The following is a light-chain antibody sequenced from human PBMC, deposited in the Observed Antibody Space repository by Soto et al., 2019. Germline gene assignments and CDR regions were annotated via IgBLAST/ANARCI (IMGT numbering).Light chain of an antibody. CDR1: QTVSNY. Sequence: DIEWTQSPATLSLSAGERATLSCRASQTVSNYLAWYQQKPCQSPRLLIYDIYNRATGIPARFSGSWSGTDFTLTNSRVEPEDSAVYYCHQRRSWLRSTFGQGNRLESK. CDR2: DIY. CDR3: HQRRSWLRST. V-gene: IGKV3-11*01. J-gene: IGKJ2*02.